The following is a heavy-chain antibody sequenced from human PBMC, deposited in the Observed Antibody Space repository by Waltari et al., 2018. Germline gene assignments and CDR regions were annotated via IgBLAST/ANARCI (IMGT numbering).Heavy chain of an antibody. CDR3: AIRVGATPVDDAFDI. CDR2: ISSSRSL. D-gene: IGHD1-26*01. Sequence: EVQLVESGGGLVKPGGSLRLSCAASGFTCISYSMNWVRQAPGKGLVWVSSISSSRSLYYADSGRGRFTISRDNANNSLYLQMKSLGAEDTAVHYCAIRVGATPVDDAFDIWGQGTMVPVSS. CDR1: GFTCISYS. V-gene: IGHV3-21*01. J-gene: IGHJ3*02.